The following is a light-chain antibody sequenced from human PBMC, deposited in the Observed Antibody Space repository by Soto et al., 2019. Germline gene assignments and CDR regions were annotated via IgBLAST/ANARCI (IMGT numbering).Light chain of an antibody. V-gene: IGLV2-11*01. Sequence: QSVLTQPRSVSGSPGQSVTISCTGTSSDVGGYNYVSWYQQHPGKAPKLMIYDVSKRPSGVPDRFSGSKSVNTASLTISGLQAEDEDDYFCCSYAGSYTWVFGGGTKLTVL. CDR1: SSDVGGYNY. CDR2: DVS. J-gene: IGLJ3*02. CDR3: CSYAGSYTWV.